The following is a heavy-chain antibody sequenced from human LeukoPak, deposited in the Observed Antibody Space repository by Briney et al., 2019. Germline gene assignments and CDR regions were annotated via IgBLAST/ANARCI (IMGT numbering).Heavy chain of an antibody. CDR3: ARVRYSYAYDAFDI. V-gene: IGHV1-2*02. J-gene: IGHJ3*02. CDR2: INPNSGGT. Sequence: VASVKVSCKASGYTFTGYYMHWVRQAPGQGLEWMGWINPNSGGTNYAQKFQGRVTMTRDTSISTAYMELSRLRSDDTAVYYCARVRYSYAYDAFDIWGQGTMVTVSS. CDR1: GYTFTGYY. D-gene: IGHD5-18*01.